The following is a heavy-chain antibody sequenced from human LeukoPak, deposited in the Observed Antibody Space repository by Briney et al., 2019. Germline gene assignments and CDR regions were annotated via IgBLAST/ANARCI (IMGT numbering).Heavy chain of an antibody. Sequence: GGSLRLSCVASGFMFDDVDLSWVRQVPGKGLEWVCGLNWNGDKTGYADSVKGRFTISRDNSKDTVSLQMNSLRAEDSAIYFCVKDRPCETCMPMDAWGQGTTVTVSS. CDR2: LNWNGDKT. V-gene: IGHV3-20*04. D-gene: IGHD2-2*01. CDR1: GFMFDDVD. J-gene: IGHJ6*02. CDR3: VKDRPCETCMPMDA.